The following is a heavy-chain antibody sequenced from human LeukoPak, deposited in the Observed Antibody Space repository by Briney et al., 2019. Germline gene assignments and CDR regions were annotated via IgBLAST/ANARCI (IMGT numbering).Heavy chain of an antibody. CDR3: ARMTTVTQPPRD. CDR2: IYYSGST. D-gene: IGHD4-17*01. CDR1: GGSISSGDYN. J-gene: IGHJ4*02. V-gene: IGHV4-30-4*01. Sequence: SQTLSLTCTVSGGSISSGDYNWSWIRQPPGKGLEWIGFIYYSGSTYYNPSLKSRVTISVDTSKNQFSLKLSSVTAADTAVYYCARMTTVTQPPRDWGQGTLVTVSS.